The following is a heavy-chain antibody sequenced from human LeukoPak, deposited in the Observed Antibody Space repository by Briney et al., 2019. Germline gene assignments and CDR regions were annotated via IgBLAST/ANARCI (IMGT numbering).Heavy chain of an antibody. J-gene: IGHJ4*02. V-gene: IGHV4-30-4*07. D-gene: IGHD6-13*01. CDR2: IYYSGST. CDR1: GGSISSGGYS. Sequence: SETLSLTCAVSGGSISSGGYSWSWIRQPPGKGLEWIGYIYYSGSTYYNPSLKSRVTISVDTSKNQFSLKLSSVTAADTAVYYCASQYSSSWYAIDYWGQGTLVTVSS. CDR3: ASQYSSSWYAIDY.